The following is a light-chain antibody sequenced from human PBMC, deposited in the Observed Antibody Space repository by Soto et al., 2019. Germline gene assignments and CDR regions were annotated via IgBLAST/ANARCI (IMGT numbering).Light chain of an antibody. V-gene: IGLV2-11*01. J-gene: IGLJ2*01. Sequence: QSALTQPSSVSGSPGQSVTISCTGTSGDVGGYNYVSWYQHHPGKAPRLLIYDVAKRPSGVPDRFSASKSGNTASLTISGLQAEDEAYFYCCSYADSNIFVFGGGTKVTVL. CDR2: DVA. CDR1: SGDVGGYNY. CDR3: CSYADSNIFV.